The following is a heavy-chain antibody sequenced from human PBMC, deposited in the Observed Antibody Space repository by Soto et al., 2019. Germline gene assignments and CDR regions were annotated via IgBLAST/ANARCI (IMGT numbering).Heavy chain of an antibody. CDR2: IIPIFGTA. CDR3: ARVRKWELLGYYGMDV. D-gene: IGHD1-26*01. CDR1: GGPLISYA. V-gene: IGHV1-69*01. Sequence: SVKVACKASGGPLISYASIWVRQAPGQGLEWMGGIIPIFGTANYAQKFQGRVTITADESTSTAYMELSSLRSEDTAVYYCARVRKWELLGYYGMDVWGQGTTVTVSS. J-gene: IGHJ6*02.